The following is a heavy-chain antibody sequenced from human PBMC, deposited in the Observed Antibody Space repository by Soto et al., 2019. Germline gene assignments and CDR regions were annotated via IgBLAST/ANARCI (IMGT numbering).Heavy chain of an antibody. CDR1: GGTFSSYA. D-gene: IGHD2-15*01. CDR2: IIPIFGTA. V-gene: IGHV1-69*13. J-gene: IGHJ4*02. Sequence: SVKVSCKASGGTFSSYAISWVRQAPGQGLEWMGGIIPIFGTANYAQKFQGRVTITAGESTSTAYMELSSLRSEDTAVYYCAREGCSGGSCYYFDYWGQGTLVTVSS. CDR3: AREGCSGGSCYYFDY.